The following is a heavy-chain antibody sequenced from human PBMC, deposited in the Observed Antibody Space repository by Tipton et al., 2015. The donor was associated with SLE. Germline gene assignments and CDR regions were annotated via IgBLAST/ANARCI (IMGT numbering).Heavy chain of an antibody. CDR1: GGSISSYY. D-gene: IGHD6-19*01. Sequence: TLSLTCTVSGGSISSYYWSWIRQPPGKGLEWIGYIHHSGTTNYNPSLQSRVTISRDPSKNQFSLKLSSVTAADTAVYYCARGISSGWWNYWGQGNLVTVSS. CDR2: IHHSGTT. CDR3: ARGISSGWWNY. J-gene: IGHJ4*02. V-gene: IGHV4-59*12.